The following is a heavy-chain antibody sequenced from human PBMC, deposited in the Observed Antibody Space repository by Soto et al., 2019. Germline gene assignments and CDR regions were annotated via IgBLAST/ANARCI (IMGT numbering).Heavy chain of an antibody. CDR3: ARGGSGWAEYFQH. Sequence: HVQLQESGPGLVEPSQTLSLTCTVSGGSIGSTDSYWSWIRRPPGNGLVWIGYIYYTGGTFYNPSLKSRLTISLETSSNQFSRTLTSVTATDTGIYYCARGGSGWAEYFQHWGQGTLVAVSS. J-gene: IGHJ1*01. CDR2: IYYTGGT. V-gene: IGHV4-30-4*08. CDR1: GGSIGSTDSY. D-gene: IGHD6-25*01.